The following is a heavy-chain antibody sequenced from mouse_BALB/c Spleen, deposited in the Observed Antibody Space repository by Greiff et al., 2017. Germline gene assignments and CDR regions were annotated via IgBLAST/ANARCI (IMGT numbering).Heavy chain of an antibody. J-gene: IGHJ2*01. Sequence: EVQLVESGGGLVQPGGSRKLSCAASGFTFSSFGMHWVRQAPEKGLEWVAYISSGSSTIYYADTVKGRFTISRDNPKNTLFLQMTGLRSEDTAMYYCSRDKGNYLDYWGQGTTLTVSS. V-gene: IGHV5-17*02. CDR1: GFTFSSFG. CDR3: SRDKGNYLDY. CDR2: ISSGSSTI. D-gene: IGHD1-3*01.